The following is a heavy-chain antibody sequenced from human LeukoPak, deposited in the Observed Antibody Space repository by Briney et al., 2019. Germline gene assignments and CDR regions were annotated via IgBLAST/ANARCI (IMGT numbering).Heavy chain of an antibody. CDR3: ARALWGIAVAGDFDY. D-gene: IGHD6-19*01. J-gene: IGHJ4*02. Sequence: PGGSLRLSCAASGFTFSSYSMNWVRQAPGKGLEWVSYISSSSSTIYYADSVKGRFTISRDNAKNSLYLQMNSLRAEDTAVYYCARALWGIAVAGDFDYWGQGTLVTVSS. CDR2: ISSSSSTI. CDR1: GFTFSSYS. V-gene: IGHV3-48*04.